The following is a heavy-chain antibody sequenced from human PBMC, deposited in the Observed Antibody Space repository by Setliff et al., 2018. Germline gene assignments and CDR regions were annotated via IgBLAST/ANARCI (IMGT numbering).Heavy chain of an antibody. CDR3: ARDIPHNAFDI. V-gene: IGHV1-46*01. Sequence: ASVKVSCKSFGYTFTSYYLHWVRQAPGQGLQWMGFIDPNSGSTSFAQKFQGRLTITRDTSAGTVYMELSSLRSEDTAIYYCARDIPHNAFDIWGKGTMVTVSS. J-gene: IGHJ3*02. CDR1: GYTFTSYY. CDR2: IDPNSGST. D-gene: IGHD2-2*02.